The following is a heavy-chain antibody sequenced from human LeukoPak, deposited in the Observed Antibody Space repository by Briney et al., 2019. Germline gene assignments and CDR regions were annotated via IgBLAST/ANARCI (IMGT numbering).Heavy chain of an antibody. J-gene: IGHJ4*02. Sequence: PGGSLRLSCAASGFTFSRHAMSWVRQVPGKGLVWVSPISADGDGPHYADSVKGRFTISRDNSKNTLFLQMNSLRDGDTAVYFCARTFNGFDPTFDYWGQGTLVTVSS. CDR2: ISADGDGP. D-gene: IGHD6-25*01. V-gene: IGHV3-23*01. CDR3: ARTFNGFDPTFDY. CDR1: GFTFSRHA.